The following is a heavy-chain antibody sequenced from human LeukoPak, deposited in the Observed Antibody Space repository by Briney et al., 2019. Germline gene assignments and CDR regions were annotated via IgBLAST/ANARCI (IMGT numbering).Heavy chain of an antibody. Sequence: GGSLRLSCAASGFTFSSYAMSWVRQAPGKGLEWVSAISGSGGSTYYADSVKGRFTISRDNSKNTLYLQMNSLRAEDTAVYYCAKGGGLLTYYYYGMDVWGQGTTVTVSS. CDR3: AKGGGLLTYYYYGMDV. CDR2: ISGSGGST. D-gene: IGHD3-10*01. J-gene: IGHJ6*02. V-gene: IGHV3-23*01. CDR1: GFTFSSYA.